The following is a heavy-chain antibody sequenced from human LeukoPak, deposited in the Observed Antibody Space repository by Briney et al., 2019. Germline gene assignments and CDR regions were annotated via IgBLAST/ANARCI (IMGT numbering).Heavy chain of an antibody. CDR2: ISGSGGST. V-gene: IGHV3-23*01. CDR1: GFTFSSYA. J-gene: IGHJ4*02. Sequence: GGSLRLSCAASGFTFSSYAMSCVRQAPGKGLEWVSAISGSGGSTYYADSVKGRFTISRDNSKNTLYLQMNSLRAEDTAVYYCAKDPRRYGDPYPEAYWGQGTLVTVSS. CDR3: AKDPRRYGDPYPEAY. D-gene: IGHD4-17*01.